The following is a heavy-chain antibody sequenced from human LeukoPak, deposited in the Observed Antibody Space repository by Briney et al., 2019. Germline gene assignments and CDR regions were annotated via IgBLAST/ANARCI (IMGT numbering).Heavy chain of an antibody. D-gene: IGHD1-1*01. CDR3: AERWNGGGSFRYFEF. Sequence: GGSLRLSCAASGFTFNTYTMNWVRQAPGKGLEWVSYISGSSGIIDYADSVKGRFTISRDSSRNTLFLHMNTLRAEDTAIYYCAERWNGGGSFRYFEFLGPGTLVT. J-gene: IGHJ2*01. CDR1: GFTFNTYT. V-gene: IGHV3-48*01. CDR2: ISGSSGII.